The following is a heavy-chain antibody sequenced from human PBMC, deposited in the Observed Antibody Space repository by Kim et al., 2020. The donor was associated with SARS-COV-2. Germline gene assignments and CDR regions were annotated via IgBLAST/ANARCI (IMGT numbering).Heavy chain of an antibody. Sequence: GGSLRLSYAASGFTFSSYEMNWVRQAPGKGLEWVSYISSSGSTIYYADSVKGRFTISRDNAKNSLYLQMNSLRAEDTAVYYCARHYGSGSYYYYGMDVWGQGTTVTVSS. CDR3: ARHYGSGSYYYYGMDV. V-gene: IGHV3-48*03. J-gene: IGHJ6*02. CDR1: GFTFSSYE. CDR2: ISSSGSTI. D-gene: IGHD3-10*01.